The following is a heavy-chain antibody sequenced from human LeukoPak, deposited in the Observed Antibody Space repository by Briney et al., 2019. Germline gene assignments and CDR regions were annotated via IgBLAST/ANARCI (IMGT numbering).Heavy chain of an antibody. J-gene: IGHJ4*02. CDR2: IYYSGST. D-gene: IGHD3/OR15-3a*01. V-gene: IGHV4-30-4*01. CDR1: GGSISSSNW. CDR3: AVSVRTGSVL. Sequence: PSETLSLTCAVSGGSISSSNWWSWIRQPPGKGLEWIGYIYYSGSTYYNPSLKSRVTISVDTSKNQFSLKLSSVTAADTAVYYCAVSVRTGSVLWGQGTLVTVSS.